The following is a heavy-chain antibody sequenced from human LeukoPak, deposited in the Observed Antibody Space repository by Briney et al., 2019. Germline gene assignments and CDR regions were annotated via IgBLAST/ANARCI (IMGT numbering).Heavy chain of an antibody. CDR2: IYYSGST. J-gene: IGHJ5*02. CDR3: ARQNYDILTGLNWFDP. D-gene: IGHD3-9*01. Sequence: SETLSLTCTVSGGSISSSSYYWGWIRQPPGKGLEWIGSIYYSGSTYYNPSLKSRVTISVDTSKNQFSLKLSSATAADTAVYYCARQNYDILTGLNWFDPWGQGTLVTVSS. CDR1: GGSISSSSYY. V-gene: IGHV4-39*01.